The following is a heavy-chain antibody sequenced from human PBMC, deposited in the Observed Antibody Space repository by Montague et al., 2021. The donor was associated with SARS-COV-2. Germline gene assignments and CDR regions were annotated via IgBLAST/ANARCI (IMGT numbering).Heavy chain of an antibody. CDR1: GDSVSSNSVT. Sequence: CAISGDSVSSNSVTWNWDRQSLPSGLEPLGRTYYESKWYNDYAVPLRGRVTIHPDTSKNQFSLQLNSVTPEDTAIYYCTSGREGNYNVMDVWGQGTTVTVSS. J-gene: IGHJ6*02. V-gene: IGHV6-1*01. CDR2: TYYESKWYN. CDR3: TSGREGNYNVMDV. D-gene: IGHD1-1*01.